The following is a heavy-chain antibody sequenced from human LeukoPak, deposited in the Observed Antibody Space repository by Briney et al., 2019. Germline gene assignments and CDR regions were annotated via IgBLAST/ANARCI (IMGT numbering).Heavy chain of an antibody. Sequence: GGSLRLSCAASGFTFSNAWMSWVRQAPGKGLEWVGRIKSKADGGTTDYAAPVKGRFTISRDDSKTTLYLQMNSLRAEDTAVYYCAKGGEYDFWIFDYWGQGTLVTVSS. CDR3: AKGGEYDFWIFDY. J-gene: IGHJ4*02. V-gene: IGHV3-15*01. CDR2: IKSKADGGTT. CDR1: GFTFSNAW. D-gene: IGHD3-3*01.